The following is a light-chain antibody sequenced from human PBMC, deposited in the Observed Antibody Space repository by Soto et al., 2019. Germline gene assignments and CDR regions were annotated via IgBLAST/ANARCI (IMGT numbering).Light chain of an antibody. CDR2: DAS. J-gene: IGKJ4*01. V-gene: IGKV1-33*01. CDR3: QQYDILPIT. Sequence: DIQVTQSPSSLSASVGDRVAITSHASDDIINSLNWYQQKPGKAPKLLIHDASILQTGVPSRFSGSGSGTDFTFTITSLQPEDIATYYCQQYDILPITFGGGTKVDIK. CDR1: DDIINS.